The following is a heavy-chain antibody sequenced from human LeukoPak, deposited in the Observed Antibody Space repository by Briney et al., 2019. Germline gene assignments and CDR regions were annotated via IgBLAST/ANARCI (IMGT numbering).Heavy chain of an antibody. CDR1: GGPISSYY. Sequence: SETLSLTCTVSGGPISSYYWSWIRQPPGKGLEWIGYIYYSGSTNYNPSLKSRVTISVDTSKNQFSLKLSSVTAADTAVYYCARLGGSGYYYFNWFDPWGQGTLVTVSS. CDR3: ARLGGSGYYYFNWFDP. J-gene: IGHJ5*02. V-gene: IGHV4-59*08. CDR2: IYYSGST. D-gene: IGHD3-22*01.